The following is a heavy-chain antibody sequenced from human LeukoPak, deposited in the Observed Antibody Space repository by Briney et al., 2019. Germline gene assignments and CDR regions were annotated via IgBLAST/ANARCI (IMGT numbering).Heavy chain of an antibody. J-gene: IGHJ3*02. CDR2: MNPNSGNT. D-gene: IGHD3/OR15-3a*01. CDR3: ARAFLGLEGAFDI. V-gene: IGHV1-8*03. Sequence: GASVKVSCKASGYTFTSYDINWVRQATGQGLEWMGWMNPNSGNTGYAQKFQGRVTITRNTSISTAYMELSSLRSEDTAVYYCARAFLGLEGAFDIWGQGTMVTVSS. CDR1: GYTFTSYD.